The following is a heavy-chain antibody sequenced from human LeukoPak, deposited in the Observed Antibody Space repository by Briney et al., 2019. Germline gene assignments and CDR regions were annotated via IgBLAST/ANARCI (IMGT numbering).Heavy chain of an antibody. CDR1: GLTFSDYY. J-gene: IGHJ4*02. CDR3: ARVGDYVWGSYRYYFDY. CDR2: ISSSGSTI. D-gene: IGHD3-16*02. Sequence: GSLRLSCAASGLTFSDYYMSWIRQAPGKGLEWVSYISSSGSTIYYADSVKGRFTISRDNAKNSLYLQMNSLRAEDTAVYYCARVGDYVWGSYRYYFDYWGQGTLVTVSS. V-gene: IGHV3-11*01.